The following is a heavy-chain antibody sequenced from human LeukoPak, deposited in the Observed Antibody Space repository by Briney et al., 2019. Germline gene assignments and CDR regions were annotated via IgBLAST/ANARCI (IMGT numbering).Heavy chain of an antibody. Sequence: SGGSLRLSCAASGFTFSSYAMHWVRQAPGKGLEWVAVISYDGSNKYYADSVKGRFTISRDNSKNTLYLQMNSLRAEDTAVYYCARDATSGWYRGYFDYWGQGTLVTVSS. D-gene: IGHD6-19*01. CDR1: GFTFSSYA. CDR3: ARDATSGWYRGYFDY. V-gene: IGHV3-30-3*01. CDR2: ISYDGSNK. J-gene: IGHJ4*02.